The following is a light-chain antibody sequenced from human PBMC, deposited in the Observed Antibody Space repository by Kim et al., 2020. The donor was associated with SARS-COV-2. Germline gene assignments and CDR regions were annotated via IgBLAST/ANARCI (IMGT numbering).Light chain of an antibody. CDR1: SLRSYY. Sequence: VALGQTVRITCQGDSLRSYYATWYQQKPGQVPILVIYGKNNRPSGIPDRFSGSSSGNTASLTITGTQAGDEADYYCNSRDSNNNVLFGGGTRLTVL. CDR2: GKN. V-gene: IGLV3-19*01. CDR3: NSRDSNNNVL. J-gene: IGLJ2*01.